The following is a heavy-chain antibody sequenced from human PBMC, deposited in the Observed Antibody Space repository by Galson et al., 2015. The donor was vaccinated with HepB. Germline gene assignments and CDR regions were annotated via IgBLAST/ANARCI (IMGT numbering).Heavy chain of an antibody. Sequence: SLRLSCAASGFTFSDYYMSWIRQAPGKGLEWVSYIRSSASTMYYADSVKGRFTISRDNVKNSLYLQLHSLRAEDTAVYYCARSTDTSTWYEFDYWGQGTLVTVSS. D-gene: IGHD6-13*01. CDR2: IRSSASTM. CDR3: ARSTDTSTWYEFDY. J-gene: IGHJ4*02. CDR1: GFTFSDYY. V-gene: IGHV3-11*01.